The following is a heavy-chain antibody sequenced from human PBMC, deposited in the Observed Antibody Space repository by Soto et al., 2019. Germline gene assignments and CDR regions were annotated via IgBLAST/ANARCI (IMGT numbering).Heavy chain of an antibody. Sequence: GGSLRLSCAASGFTFSSYAMSWVRQAPGKGLEWVSAISGSGGSTYYADSVKGRFTISRDNSKNTLYLQMNSLRAEDTAVYYCTKEVLRYFDWTPSYMDVWGKGTTVTV. D-gene: IGHD3-9*01. V-gene: IGHV3-23*01. CDR1: GFTFSSYA. CDR2: ISGSGGST. J-gene: IGHJ6*03. CDR3: TKEVLRYFDWTPSYMDV.